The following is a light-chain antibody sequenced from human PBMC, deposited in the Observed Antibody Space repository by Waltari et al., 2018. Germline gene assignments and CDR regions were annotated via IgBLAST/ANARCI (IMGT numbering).Light chain of an antibody. V-gene: IGLV2-14*01. CDR1: IRDIGRYNF. CDR2: EVS. Sequence: QSALTQPASVSGSPGQSIPLPCTGSIRDIGRYNFVSWYQHHPGTAPKLIIYEVSKRPSGVSLRFSGSKSGSTASLTISGLQAEDETTYYCCSYTSTSTYVFGNGTKVAVL. CDR3: CSYTSTSTYV. J-gene: IGLJ1*01.